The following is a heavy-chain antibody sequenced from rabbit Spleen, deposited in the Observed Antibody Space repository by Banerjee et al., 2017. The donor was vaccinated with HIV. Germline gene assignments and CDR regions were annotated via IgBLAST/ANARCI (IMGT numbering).Heavy chain of an antibody. V-gene: IGHV1S45*01. CDR2: IYTVSGSA. D-gene: IGHD1-1*01. CDR3: AGDTATSFSSYGMDL. Sequence: QQQLVESGGGLVKPGASLTLTCKASGFSFNSGVWISWVRQAPGKGLEWIGCIYTVSGSAYYATWAKGRFTISKTSSTTVTLQMTSLTAADTATYFCAGDTATSFSSYGMDLWGPGTLVTVS. J-gene: IGHJ6*01. CDR1: GFSFNSGVW.